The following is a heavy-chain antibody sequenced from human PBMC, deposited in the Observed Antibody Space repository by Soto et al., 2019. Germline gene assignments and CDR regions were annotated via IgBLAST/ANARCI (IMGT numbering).Heavy chain of an antibody. Sequence: GGSLRLSCATSGFILSDCAMNWVRQAPGKGLEWVSYISGSGGGIDYADSVKGRFTISRDNSKNTLYPQMNSLRAEDTAVYYCAKDSCSGGSCLGPWNNWFDPWGQGTLVTVSS. D-gene: IGHD2-15*01. J-gene: IGHJ5*02. CDR3: AKDSCSGGSCLGPWNNWFDP. CDR1: GFILSDCA. CDR2: ISGSGGGI. V-gene: IGHV3-23*01.